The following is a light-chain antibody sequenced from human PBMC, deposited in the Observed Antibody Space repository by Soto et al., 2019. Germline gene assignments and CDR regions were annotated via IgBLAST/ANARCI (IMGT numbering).Light chain of an antibody. CDR2: DAS. J-gene: IGKJ1*01. V-gene: IGKV1-5*01. CDR3: QQYNDYSTWT. CDR1: QSISRW. Sequence: DIQMTQSPSTLSASIGDRVTITCRASQSISRWVAWYQQKPGEAPKVLIWDASSLQRGVPSRFSRSGSGTEFTLTISSLQPDDFATYYCQQYNDYSTWTFGQGTKVDI.